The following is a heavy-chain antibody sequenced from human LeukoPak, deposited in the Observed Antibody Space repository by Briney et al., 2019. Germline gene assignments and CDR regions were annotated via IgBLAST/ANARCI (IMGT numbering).Heavy chain of an antibody. Sequence: GGSLRLSCAASRFTFSSYWMSWVRQAPGKGLEWVANIKQDGSEKYYVDSVKGRFTISRDNAKNSLYLQMNSLRAEDTAVYYCARDEDIGAAGPDFDYWGQGTLVTVSS. CDR1: RFTFSSYW. D-gene: IGHD6-13*01. J-gene: IGHJ4*02. CDR3: ARDEDIGAAGPDFDY. V-gene: IGHV3-7*04. CDR2: IKQDGSEK.